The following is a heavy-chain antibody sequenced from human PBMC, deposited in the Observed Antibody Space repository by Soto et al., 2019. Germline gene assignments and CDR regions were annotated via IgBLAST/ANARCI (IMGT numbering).Heavy chain of an antibody. CDR1: GYTFTSYG. CDR2: ISAYNGNT. D-gene: IGHD2-2*01. CDR3: ARVGGRYCSSTSCYSLDY. J-gene: IGHJ4*02. Sequence: QVQLVQSGAEVKKPGASVKVSCKASGYTFTSYGISWVRQAPGQGLEWMGWISAYNGNTNYAQKRQGRVTMTTETSSSTAYMELRRLRSDDTAVYYCARVGGRYCSSTSCYSLDYWGQGTLVTVSS. V-gene: IGHV1-18*01.